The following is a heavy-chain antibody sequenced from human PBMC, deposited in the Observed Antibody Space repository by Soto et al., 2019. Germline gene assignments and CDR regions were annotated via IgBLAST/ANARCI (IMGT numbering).Heavy chain of an antibody. V-gene: IGHV4-39*01. CDR3: ARRECSGGTCSFDP. J-gene: IGHJ5*02. CDR2: IHYTGST. Sequence: SETLSLTCTVSCGSISSSNYYRAWIRQPPGKGLEWIGSIHYTGSTYYNPSLKSRVTISVDTSKNQFSLKLTSVSAADMAVYYCARRECSGGTCSFDPWGQGTLVT. CDR1: CGSISSSNYY. D-gene: IGHD2-15*01.